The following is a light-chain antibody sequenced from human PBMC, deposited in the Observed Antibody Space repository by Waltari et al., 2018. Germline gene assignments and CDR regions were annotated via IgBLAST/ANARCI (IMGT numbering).Light chain of an antibody. Sequence: EIVFTQSPATLSLSPGERATLSCRAMQIARSYLAWYQQTPVQTPRPLIYDASNRASGIPARFSGSGSGTDFSLSISSLEPEDFAVYYCQQRNNWPLTFGGGTKVEIK. CDR1: QIARSY. CDR2: DAS. V-gene: IGKV3-11*01. J-gene: IGKJ4*01. CDR3: QQRNNWPLT.